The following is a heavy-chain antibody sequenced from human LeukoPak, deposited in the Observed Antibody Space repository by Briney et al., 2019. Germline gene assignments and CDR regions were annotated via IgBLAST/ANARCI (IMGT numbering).Heavy chain of an antibody. Sequence: GGSLRLSCAASGFTFSSYGMHWVRQAPGKGLEWVAVISYDGSNKYYADSVKGRFTISRDNSKNTLYLQMNSLRAEDTAVYYCARGQLTYYYMDVWGKGTTVTVSS. D-gene: IGHD5-18*01. CDR1: GFTFSSYG. CDR2: ISYDGSNK. V-gene: IGHV3-30*03. J-gene: IGHJ6*03. CDR3: ARGQLTYYYMDV.